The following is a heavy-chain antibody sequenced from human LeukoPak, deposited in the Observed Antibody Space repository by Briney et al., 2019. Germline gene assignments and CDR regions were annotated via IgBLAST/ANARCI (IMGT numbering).Heavy chain of an antibody. V-gene: IGHV3-74*01. CDR2: INTDGTNT. CDR3: ARVRRYYDTTGSDDAFDI. Sequence: QPGGSLRLSCAASGFTFSSYWMHWVRQAPGKGLVWVSRINTDGTNTNYADSVKGRLTISRDNAKNTLYLQMNSLRAEDTAVYYCARVRRYYDTTGSDDAFDIWGQGTMVTVSS. J-gene: IGHJ3*02. CDR1: GFTFSSYW. D-gene: IGHD3-22*01.